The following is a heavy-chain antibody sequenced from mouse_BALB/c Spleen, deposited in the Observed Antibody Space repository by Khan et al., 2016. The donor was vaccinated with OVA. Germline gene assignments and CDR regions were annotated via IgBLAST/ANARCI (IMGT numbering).Heavy chain of an antibody. CDR1: GFDFSRYW. V-gene: IGHV4-1*02. J-gene: IGHJ3*01. Sequence: EVELVESGGGLVQPGGSLKLSCAASGFDFSRYWMSWVRQAPGKGLEWIGEINPDSSTINYTPSLKDKFIISRDNAKNTMYLQMRKVRSEDTALYYCERAYRYDGRAWFAYWGQGTLVTVSA. D-gene: IGHD2-14*01. CDR2: INPDSSTI. CDR3: ERAYRYDGRAWFAY.